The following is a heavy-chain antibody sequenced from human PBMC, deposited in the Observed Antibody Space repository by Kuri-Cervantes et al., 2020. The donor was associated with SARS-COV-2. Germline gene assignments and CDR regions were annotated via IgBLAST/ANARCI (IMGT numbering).Heavy chain of an antibody. CDR1: GGSISSYY. V-gene: IGHV4-59*01. Sequence: ESLKISCTVSGGSISSYYWSWIRQPPGKGLEWIGYIYYSGSTNYNPSLKSRVTLSVDTYKNQFSLKLSTVTAADTAVYYCARGWDYGSGSYYPRGDYGMDVWGQGTTVTVSS. CDR2: IYYSGST. J-gene: IGHJ6*02. D-gene: IGHD3-10*01. CDR3: ARGWDYGSGSYYPRGDYGMDV.